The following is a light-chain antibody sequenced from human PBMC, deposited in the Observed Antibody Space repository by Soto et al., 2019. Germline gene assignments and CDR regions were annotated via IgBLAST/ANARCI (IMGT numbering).Light chain of an antibody. CDR2: GSS. Sequence: EILLTQSPGTLSLSPGERAILSCRASQSFTSNYLAWYRHQPGQAPRLLIYGSSSRATGIPDRFSGSGSGTDFTLIISVLEPEDSAVYYCQHYGSSPYTFGQGTKLELK. CDR3: QHYGSSPYT. V-gene: IGKV3-20*01. CDR1: QSFTSNY. J-gene: IGKJ2*01.